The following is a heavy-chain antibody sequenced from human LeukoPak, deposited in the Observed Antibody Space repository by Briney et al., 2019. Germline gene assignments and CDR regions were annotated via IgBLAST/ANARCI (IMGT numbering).Heavy chain of an antibody. CDR1: GFSLSDYQ. D-gene: IGHD3-16*01. Sequence: GGSLRLSCAASGFSLSDYQMSWVRQAPGKGLEWISYITASGRSTNYADSVKGRFTISRDNVKNSVVLQMNSLRAEDTAVYYCTRERRGSYYAFESWGQGTLVSVSS. CDR3: TRERRGSYYAFES. CDR2: ITASGRST. V-gene: IGHV3-11*01. J-gene: IGHJ4*02.